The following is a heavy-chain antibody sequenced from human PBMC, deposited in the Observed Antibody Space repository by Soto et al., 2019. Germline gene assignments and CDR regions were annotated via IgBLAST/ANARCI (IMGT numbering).Heavy chain of an antibody. CDR3: ARGDYGTGGYPFPYFDY. J-gene: IGHJ4*02. V-gene: IGHV1-2*02. D-gene: IGHD2-8*02. CDR1: GYSFTGYY. CDR2: INPDSGAT. Sequence: ASVKVSCKASGYSFTGYYIHWVRQAPGQGLEWMGWINPDSGATNYAQNFQGRVTLTSDTSISTASMDLTGLTSDDTAVYYCARGDYGTGGYPFPYFDYWGQGTLVTVSS.